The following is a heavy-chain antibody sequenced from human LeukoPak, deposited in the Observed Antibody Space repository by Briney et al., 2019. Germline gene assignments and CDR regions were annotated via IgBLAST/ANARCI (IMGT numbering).Heavy chain of an antibody. V-gene: IGHV1-2*02. CDR2: INPNSGGT. Sequence: ASMQVSCKAYTYTFTGDYIHRVRQAPGQRLEKIGWINPNSGGTNYAQKFQGRVTMTRDTSISTAYMELSRLRSDDTAVYYCARCHSSGYYLGYFQHWGQGTLVTVSS. CDR1: TYTFTGDY. CDR3: ARCHSSGYYLGYFQH. D-gene: IGHD3-22*01. J-gene: IGHJ1*01.